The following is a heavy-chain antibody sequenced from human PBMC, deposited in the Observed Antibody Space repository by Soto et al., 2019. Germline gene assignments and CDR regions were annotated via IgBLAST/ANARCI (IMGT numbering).Heavy chain of an antibody. Sequence: QVHLVQSGAEVKKPGASVNVSCKTSGYTFTRNGISWVRQAPGQGLEWMGWISPNSGNIKYAQKLQGRVIMTTDTATSTAYMELRSLRSDDTAVYYCVKDRDSNSWPSSEVCGPGTTVTVSS. J-gene: IGHJ6*02. D-gene: IGHD3-22*01. CDR1: GYTFTRNG. CDR3: VKDRDSNSWPSSEV. CDR2: ISPNSGNI. V-gene: IGHV1-18*01.